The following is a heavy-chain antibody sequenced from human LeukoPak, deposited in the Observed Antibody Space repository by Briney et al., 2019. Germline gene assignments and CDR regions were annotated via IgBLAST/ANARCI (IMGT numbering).Heavy chain of an antibody. Sequence: SETLSLTCAVYGGSFSGYYWSWIRQPPGKGLEWIGEINHSGSTNYNPSLKSRVTISVDTSKNQFSLKLSSVTAADTAVYYCAREIYYYDSSGYYSAFDYWGQGTLVTVSS. D-gene: IGHD3-22*01. CDR3: AREIYYYDSSGYYSAFDY. CDR2: INHSGST. V-gene: IGHV4-34*01. CDR1: GGSFSGYY. J-gene: IGHJ4*02.